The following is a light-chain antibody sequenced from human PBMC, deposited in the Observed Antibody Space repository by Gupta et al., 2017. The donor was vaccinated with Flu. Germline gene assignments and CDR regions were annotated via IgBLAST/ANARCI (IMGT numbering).Light chain of an antibody. Sequence: ERATLSCRASQMVIYSYLAWYQHKPGQAPRLLIYGASSRATGIPDRFTGSGSGTDFTLTISRLEPEDFAVYCCQQYGDSPPTFGHGTKVELK. CDR3: QQYGDSPPT. J-gene: IGKJ1*01. CDR2: GAS. V-gene: IGKV3-20*01. CDR1: QMVIYSY.